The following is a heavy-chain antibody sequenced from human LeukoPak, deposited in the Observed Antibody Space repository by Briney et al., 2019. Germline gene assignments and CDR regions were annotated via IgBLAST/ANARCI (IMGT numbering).Heavy chain of an antibody. J-gene: IGHJ5*02. CDR2: IGTNPDAT. Sequence: GGSLRLSCAASGYTFSTYAMNWVRQAPGRGLEWVSLIGTNPDATHYADSVKGRFIISRDNSRNTLFLQMNNLRAEDTAVYYCAVDLDSTNRWDWLDPWGQGTLVTVSS. D-gene: IGHD2-8*01. V-gene: IGHV3-23*01. CDR3: AVDLDSTNRWDWLDP. CDR1: GYTFSTYA.